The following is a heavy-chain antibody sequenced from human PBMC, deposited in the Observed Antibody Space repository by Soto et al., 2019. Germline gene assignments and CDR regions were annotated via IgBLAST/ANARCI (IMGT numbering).Heavy chain of an antibody. J-gene: IGHJ4*02. CDR1: GYTFTSYG. CDR2: INAYNDNK. V-gene: IGHV1-18*01. Sequence: QVKLVQSGDEVKKPGASVKVSCKASGYTFTSYGISWVRQAPGQGLEWRGWINAYNDNKKYAQKLQSRVTMTTHTSTSTAYMELRSLRSDDTAVYYCARDQAMAQFDYWGQGTLVTVSS. D-gene: IGHD5-18*01. CDR3: ARDQAMAQFDY.